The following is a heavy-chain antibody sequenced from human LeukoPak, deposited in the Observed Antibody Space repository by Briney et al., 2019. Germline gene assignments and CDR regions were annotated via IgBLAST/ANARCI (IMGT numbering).Heavy chain of an antibody. CDR2: ISAYNGNT. CDR3: ARDGYSGYDYIYFDY. Sequence: ASVKVSCKASGYTFTSYGIRWVPQAPGQGLEWMGWISAYNGNTNYAQKLQGRVTMTTDTSTSTAYMELRSLRSDDTAVYYCARDGYSGYDYIYFDYWGQGTLVTVSS. V-gene: IGHV1-18*01. CDR1: GYTFTSYG. J-gene: IGHJ4*02. D-gene: IGHD5-12*01.